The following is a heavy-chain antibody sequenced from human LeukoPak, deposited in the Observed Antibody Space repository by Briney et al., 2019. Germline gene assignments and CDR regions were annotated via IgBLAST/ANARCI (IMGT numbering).Heavy chain of an antibody. Sequence: GGSLRLSCAASGFTFSSYTMSWVRQAPGKGLEWVSAISHTSEYTYHADSVKGRFTISRDNSKNTLYLQMNSLRAEVTAMYYCAKGSSAGRPYYFDYWGQGTLVTVSS. D-gene: IGHD3-10*01. CDR2: ISHTSEYT. CDR1: GFTFSSYT. CDR3: AKGSSAGRPYYFDY. J-gene: IGHJ4*02. V-gene: IGHV3-23*01.